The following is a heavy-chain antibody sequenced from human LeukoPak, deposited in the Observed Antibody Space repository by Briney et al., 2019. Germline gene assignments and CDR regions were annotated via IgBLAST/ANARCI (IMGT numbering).Heavy chain of an antibody. J-gene: IGHJ3*02. Sequence: GESLKISCKGSEYSFTSYWIGWVRQMPGEGLEWMGIIYPGDSNTRYSPSFQGQVTISADKSISTAYLQWSSLKASDTAMYYCARPLEPQTIAAFDIWGQGTMVTVSS. CDR2: IYPGDSNT. CDR3: ARPLEPQTIAAFDI. V-gene: IGHV5-51*01. CDR1: EYSFTSYW. D-gene: IGHD1-14*01.